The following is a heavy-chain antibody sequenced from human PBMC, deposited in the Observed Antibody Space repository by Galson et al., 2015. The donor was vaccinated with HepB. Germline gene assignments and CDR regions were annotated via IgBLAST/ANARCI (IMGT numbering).Heavy chain of an antibody. Sequence: SVKVSCKASGYTFTSYAMTWVRQAPGQGLEWMGWINTNTGNPTYAQGFTGRFVFTIDTSVSTAYLQLSSLRAEDTAVYYCARIITMVRQGWFDPWGQGTLVTVSS. V-gene: IGHV7-4-1*02. D-gene: IGHD3-10*01. CDR2: INTNTGNP. CDR3: ARIITMVRQGWFDP. J-gene: IGHJ5*02. CDR1: GYTFTSYA.